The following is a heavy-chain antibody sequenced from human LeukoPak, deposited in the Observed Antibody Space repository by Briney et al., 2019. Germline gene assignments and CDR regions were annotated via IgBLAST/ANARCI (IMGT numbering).Heavy chain of an antibody. CDR2: IRYDGSTT. Sequence: GGSLRLSCSAAGFAFSDYDMNWIRQAPGKGLEWLSYIRYDGSTTYDAASVRGRFTISRDNSKNSLFLQMNSLRVEDTAVYYCAREGRGYYGDFDYWGHGTLVTVSS. D-gene: IGHD3-3*01. CDR3: AREGRGYYGDFDY. V-gene: IGHV3-11*01. J-gene: IGHJ4*01. CDR1: GFAFSDYD.